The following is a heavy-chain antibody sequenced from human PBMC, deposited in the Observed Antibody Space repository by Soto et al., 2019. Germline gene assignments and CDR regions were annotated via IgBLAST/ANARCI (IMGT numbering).Heavy chain of an antibody. CDR2: IIPILGIA. Sequence: QVQLVQSGAEVKKPGSSVKVSCKASGGTFSSYTISWVRQAPGQGLEWMGRIIPILGIANYAQKFQGRVTITADKSTSTAYMELSSLRSEDTGVYYCALFSTQAWFDPWGQGTLVTVSS. V-gene: IGHV1-69*02. CDR1: GGTFSSYT. D-gene: IGHD2-2*01. J-gene: IGHJ5*02. CDR3: ALFSTQAWFDP.